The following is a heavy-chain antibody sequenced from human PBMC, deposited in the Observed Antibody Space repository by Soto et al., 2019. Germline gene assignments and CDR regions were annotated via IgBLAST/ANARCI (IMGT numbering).Heavy chain of an antibody. CDR2: IWYDGSNK. CDR1: GFTFSSYG. V-gene: IGHV3-33*01. CDR3: ARETDYDFWSGYYQPYYFDY. D-gene: IGHD3-3*01. Sequence: PGGSQRLSCAASGFTFSSYGMHWVRQAPGKGLEWVAVIWYDGSNKYYADSVKGRFAISRDNSKNTLYLQMNSLRAEDTAVYYCARETDYDFWSGYYQPYYFDYWGQGTLVTVS. J-gene: IGHJ4*02.